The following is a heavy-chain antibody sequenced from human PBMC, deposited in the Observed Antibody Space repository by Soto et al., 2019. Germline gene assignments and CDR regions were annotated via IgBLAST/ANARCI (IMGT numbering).Heavy chain of an antibody. D-gene: IGHD6-25*01. CDR2: IYHSGST. J-gene: IGHJ5*02. CDR3: ARPHGGSSGWDNWFDP. CDR1: GGSISTYY. Sequence: PSETLSLTCTVSGGSISTYYWSWVRQPPGKGLEWIGYIYHSGSTNYNPSLESRVTISVDTSKNQFSLKLSSVTAADTAVYYCARPHGGSSGWDNWFDPWGQGTLVTVSS. V-gene: IGHV4-59*01.